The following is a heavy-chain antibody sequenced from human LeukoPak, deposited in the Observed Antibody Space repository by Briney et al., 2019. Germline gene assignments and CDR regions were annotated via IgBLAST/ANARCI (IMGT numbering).Heavy chain of an antibody. D-gene: IGHD2-2*01. CDR3: ARGELGYCSSTSCYWDY. Sequence: SVKVSCKASGGTFSSYAISWVRQAPGQGLEWVGGIIPIFGTANYAQKFQGRVTITADESTSTAYMELSSLRSEDTAVYYCARGELGYCSSTSCYWDYWGQGTLVTVSS. CDR2: IIPIFGTA. J-gene: IGHJ4*02. CDR1: GGTFSSYA. V-gene: IGHV1-69*13.